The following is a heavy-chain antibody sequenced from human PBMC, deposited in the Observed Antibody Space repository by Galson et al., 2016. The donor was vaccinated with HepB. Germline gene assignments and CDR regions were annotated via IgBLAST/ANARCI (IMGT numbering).Heavy chain of an antibody. Sequence: SLRLSCAASGFTLSNYAMHWVRQAPGKGLEWVAIISYDGSNKYYADPVKGRFTISRGNSKNTLYLQMNSLRADDTAVFYCARDEGRSYAGMDFWGQGTLVTVSS. CDR3: ARDEGRSYAGMDF. CDR2: ISYDGSNK. CDR1: GFTLSNYA. J-gene: IGHJ4*02. D-gene: IGHD1-26*01. V-gene: IGHV3-30*04.